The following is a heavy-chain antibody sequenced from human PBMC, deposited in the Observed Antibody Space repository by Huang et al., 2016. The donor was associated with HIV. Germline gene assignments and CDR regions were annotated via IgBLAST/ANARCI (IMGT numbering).Heavy chain of an antibody. V-gene: IGHV1-2*02. D-gene: IGHD3-10*01. J-gene: IGHJ5*02. Sequence: QVQLVQSGAEVKKPGASVKVSCRTSGYIFTDYYIHWVRQAPGQGLGGMGCVNPKSGATNQAQRVQGRLHMTTDMSTSAVYMELANLRSDDMAVYYCARAVVRGLIIRFDPWGQGTLVTVSS. CDR2: VNPKSGAT. CDR1: GYIFTDYY. CDR3: ARAVVRGLIIRFDP.